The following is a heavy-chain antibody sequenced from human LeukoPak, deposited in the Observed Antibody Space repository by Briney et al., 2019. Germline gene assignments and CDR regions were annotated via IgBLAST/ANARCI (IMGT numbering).Heavy chain of an antibody. CDR3: ARVVEQQHFDY. CDR1: GYTFTSYY. V-gene: IGHV1-46*01. CDR2: INPSGGST. J-gene: IGHJ4*02. D-gene: IGHD6-13*01. Sequence: GASVKVSCKASGYTFTSYYMHWVRQAPGQGLEWMGIINPSGGSTSYAQKFQGRVTMTRDMSTSTVYMELSSLRSEDTAVYYCARVVEQQHFDYWSQGTLVTVSS.